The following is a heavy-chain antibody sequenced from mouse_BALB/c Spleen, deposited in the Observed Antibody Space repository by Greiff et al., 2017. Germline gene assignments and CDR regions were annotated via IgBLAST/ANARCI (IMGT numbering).Heavy chain of an antibody. CDR1: GYTFTSYW. Sequence: VKVVESGAELAKPGASVKMSCKASGYTFTSYWMHWVKQRPGQGLEWIGYINPSTGYTEYNQKFKDKATLTADKSSSTAYMQLSSLTSEDSAVYYCARGGLRLAMDYWGQGTSVTVSS. D-gene: IGHD2-4*01. J-gene: IGHJ4*01. V-gene: IGHV1-7*01. CDR2: INPSTGYT. CDR3: ARGGLRLAMDY.